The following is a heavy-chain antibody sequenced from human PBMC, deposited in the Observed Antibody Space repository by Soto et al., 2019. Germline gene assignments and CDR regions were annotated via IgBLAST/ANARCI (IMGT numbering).Heavy chain of an antibody. D-gene: IGHD6-19*01. CDR3: AKYPPGIAVAGIKDY. V-gene: IGHV3-30*18. Sequence: GGSLRLSCAASGFTFSSYGMHWVRQAPGKGLEWVAVISYDGSNKYYADSVKGRFTISRDNSKNTLYLQMNSLRAEDTAVYYCAKYPPGIAVAGIKDYWGQGTLVTVSS. CDR2: ISYDGSNK. J-gene: IGHJ4*02. CDR1: GFTFSSYG.